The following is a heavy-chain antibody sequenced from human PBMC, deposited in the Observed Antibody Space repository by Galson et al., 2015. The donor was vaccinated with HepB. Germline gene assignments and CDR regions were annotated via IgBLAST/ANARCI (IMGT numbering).Heavy chain of an antibody. D-gene: IGHD6-19*01. Sequence: SLRLSCAASGFTFSSYAMSWVRQAPGKGLEWVSAISGSGGSTYYADSVKGRFTISRDNSKNTLYLQMNSLRAEDTAVYYCARDDGSGWYGPGSRLYYYYGMDVWGQGTTVTVSS. J-gene: IGHJ6*02. CDR2: ISGSGGST. CDR1: GFTFSSYA. CDR3: ARDDGSGWYGPGSRLYYYYGMDV. V-gene: IGHV3-23*01.